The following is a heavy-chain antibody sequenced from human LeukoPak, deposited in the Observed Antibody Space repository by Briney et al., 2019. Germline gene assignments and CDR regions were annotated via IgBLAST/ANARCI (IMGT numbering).Heavy chain of an antibody. J-gene: IGHJ4*02. D-gene: IGHD2-15*01. CDR3: TRDMRRYCSGGTCYPWHFDY. CDR1: GYTFTGYY. Sequence: ASVKVSCKASGYTFTGYYMHWVRQAPGQGLEWMGWISPYNDDTKYTQTLQGRVTMTTDTPTRTAYMELKSLGSDDTAVYYCTRDMRRYCSGGTCYPWHFDYWGQGTLVTVSS. CDR2: ISPYNDDT. V-gene: IGHV1/OR15-2*02.